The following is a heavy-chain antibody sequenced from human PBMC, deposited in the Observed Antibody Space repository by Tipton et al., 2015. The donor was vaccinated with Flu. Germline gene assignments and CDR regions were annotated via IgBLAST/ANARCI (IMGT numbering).Heavy chain of an antibody. J-gene: IGHJ2*01. V-gene: IGHV3-30*14. CDR3: VKDPGPPPGAVAGAPFPP. CDR1: GFRFSEYG. CDR2: ISYDGSES. Sequence: SLRLSCVVSGFRFSEYGMHWVRQAPGTGLEWVALISYDGSESHYTDSVKGRFTVSRDNSRSTLFLQMNSLRLEDPSRYYCVKDPGPPPGAVAGAPFPPGGRGTRVPASS. D-gene: IGHD6-19*01.